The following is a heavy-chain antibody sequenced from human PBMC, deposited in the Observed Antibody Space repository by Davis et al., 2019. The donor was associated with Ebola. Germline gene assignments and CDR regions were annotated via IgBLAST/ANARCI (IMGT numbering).Heavy chain of an antibody. J-gene: IGHJ4*02. CDR2: IYFDANNK. CDR1: GFTFSSYG. D-gene: IGHD1-26*01. CDR3: ARAGSERFWRDFDF. Sequence: PGGSLRLSCAASGFTFSSYGMHWVRQAPGKGLEWVAVIYFDANNKYYAESVKGRFTISRDNSKNTLYLHINTLRADDTAIYFCARAGSERFWRDFDFWGQGTQVTVSS. V-gene: IGHV3-33*01.